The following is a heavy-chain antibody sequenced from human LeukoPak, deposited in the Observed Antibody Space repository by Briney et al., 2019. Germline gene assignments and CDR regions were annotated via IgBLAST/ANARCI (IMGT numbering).Heavy chain of an antibody. CDR3: ARHEYSSSWYYFDY. V-gene: IGHV3-23*01. D-gene: IGHD6-13*01. CDR1: GFTFSSYA. Sequence: GGSLRLSCAASGFTFSSYAMSWVRQAPGKGLEWVSAISGSGGSTYYADSVKGRFTISRDNSKNTLYLQMNSLRAEDTAVYYCARHEYSSSWYYFDYWGQGTLVTVSS. CDR2: ISGSGGST. J-gene: IGHJ4*02.